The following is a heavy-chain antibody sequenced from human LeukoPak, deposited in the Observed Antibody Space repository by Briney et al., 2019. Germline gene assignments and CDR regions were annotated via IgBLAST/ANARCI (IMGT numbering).Heavy chain of an antibody. D-gene: IGHD4-17*01. Sequence: GGSLRLSCAASGFTFSSYWMSWVRQAPGKGLEWVANIKQDGSEKYYVDSVKGRFTISRDNAKNSLYLQMNSLRAEDTAVYYCARTQSDYVRYYYMDVWGKGTTVTVSS. CDR1: GFTFSSYW. V-gene: IGHV3-7*01. CDR3: ARTQSDYVRYYYMDV. J-gene: IGHJ6*03. CDR2: IKQDGSEK.